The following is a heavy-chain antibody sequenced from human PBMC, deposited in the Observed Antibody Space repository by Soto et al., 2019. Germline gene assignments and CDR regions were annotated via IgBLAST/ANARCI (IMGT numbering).Heavy chain of an antibody. CDR3: AKDLRILGDILTGTTLR. CDR1: GFTFSSYA. J-gene: IGHJ4*02. Sequence: GGSLRLSCAASGFTFSSYAMSWVRQAPGKGLEWVSAISGSGGSTYYADSVKGRFTISRDNSKNTLYLQMNSLRAEDTAVYYCAKDLRILGDILTGTTLRWGQGTLVTVSS. D-gene: IGHD3-9*01. CDR2: ISGSGGST. V-gene: IGHV3-23*01.